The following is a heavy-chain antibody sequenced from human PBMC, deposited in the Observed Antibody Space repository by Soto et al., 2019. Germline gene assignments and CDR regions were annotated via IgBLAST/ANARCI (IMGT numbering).Heavy chain of an antibody. J-gene: IGHJ5*02. V-gene: IGHV3-13*01. CDR3: ARGPPKALAVAGPGSWFDP. CDR2: IGTAGDT. D-gene: IGHD6-19*01. CDR1: GFTFSSYD. Sequence: EVQLVESGGGLVQPGGSLRLSCAASGFTFSSYDMHWVRQATGKGLEWVSAIGTAGDTYYPGSVKGRFTISRENAKNSLYLQMNSLRAGDTAVYYCARGPPKALAVAGPGSWFDPWGQGTLVTVSS.